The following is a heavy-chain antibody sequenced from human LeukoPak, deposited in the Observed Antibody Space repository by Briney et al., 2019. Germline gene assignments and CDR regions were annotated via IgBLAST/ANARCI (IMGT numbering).Heavy chain of an antibody. D-gene: IGHD5-18*01. CDR1: GASIKNYY. V-gene: IGHV4-59*12. J-gene: IGHJ4*02. Sequence: SETLSLTCTVSGASIKNYYWSWIRQPPGKGLEWIGYIYHSGSTYYNPSLKSRVTISVDRSKNQFSLKLSSVTAADMAVYYCARGDTPGKIDYWGQGTLVTVSS. CDR2: IYHSGST. CDR3: ARGDTPGKIDY.